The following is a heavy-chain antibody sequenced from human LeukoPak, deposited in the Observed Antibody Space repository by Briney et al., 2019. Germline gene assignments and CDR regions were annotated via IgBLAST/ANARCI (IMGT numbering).Heavy chain of an antibody. Sequence: PGGSLRLSCAASGFTFSSYAMHWVRQAPGKGLEWVAVISYDGSTKYYADSVKGRFTSSSDNCKNTLYLQMNSLRAEDTAVYCCARDSSWRELLWWFDPRGQGTLVTVSS. CDR3: ARDSSWRELLWWFDP. CDR2: ISYDGSTK. D-gene: IGHD1-26*01. CDR1: GFTFSSYA. J-gene: IGHJ5*02. V-gene: IGHV3-30-3*01.